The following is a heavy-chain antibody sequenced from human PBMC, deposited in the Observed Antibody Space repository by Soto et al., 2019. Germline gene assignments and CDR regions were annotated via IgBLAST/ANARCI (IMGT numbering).Heavy chain of an antibody. CDR2: ISGSGGST. Sequence: VSVRLSCAASGFTFSSYARSWVRQAPGKWLEWVSAISGSGGSTYYADSVKGRFTISRDNSKNTLYLQMNSLRAEDTAVYYCANLFMHYDFWSGYPFDYWGQGTLVTVSS. V-gene: IGHV3-23*01. CDR1: GFTFSSYA. J-gene: IGHJ4*02. D-gene: IGHD3-3*01. CDR3: ANLFMHYDFWSGYPFDY.